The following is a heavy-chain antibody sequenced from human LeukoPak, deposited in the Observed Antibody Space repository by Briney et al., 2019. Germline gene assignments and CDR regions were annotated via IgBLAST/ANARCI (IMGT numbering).Heavy chain of an antibody. V-gene: IGHV4-59*01. Sequence: SETLSLTCTVSGGSISSYYWSWIRQPPGKGLEWIGYIYYSGSTNYNPSLKSRVTISVDTSKNQSSLKLSSVTAADTAVYYCARGETSSWFYNWGQGTLVTVSS. CDR1: GGSISSYY. D-gene: IGHD2-2*01. CDR3: ARGETSSWFYN. J-gene: IGHJ5*02. CDR2: IYYSGST.